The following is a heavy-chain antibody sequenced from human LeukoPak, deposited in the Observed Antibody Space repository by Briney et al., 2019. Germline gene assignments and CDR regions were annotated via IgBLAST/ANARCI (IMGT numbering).Heavy chain of an antibody. D-gene: IGHD1-26*01. CDR3: ARDSGSSHGRYYYYYMDV. Sequence: GGSLRLSCAASGFTFTSYGMHWVRQAPGKGLEWVAVIWYDGSNKYYTDSVKGRFSISRDNSKNTLYLQMNSLRAEDTAVYYCARDSGSSHGRYYYYYMDVWGKGTTVTVSS. CDR1: GFTFTSYG. V-gene: IGHV3-33*01. J-gene: IGHJ6*03. CDR2: IWYDGSNK.